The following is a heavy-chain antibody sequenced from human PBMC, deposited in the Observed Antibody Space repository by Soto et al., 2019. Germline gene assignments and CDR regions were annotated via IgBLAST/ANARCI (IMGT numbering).Heavy chain of an antibody. J-gene: IGHJ4*02. Sequence: WGSLRLSCAASGFSVSRYAIMFCRQPPLKWQEWVAGMTGSGGDIRYADPVKGRFTISKDNSKNTLYLQMNSLRAEDTAIYYCAKDAVYGDGLWLAGNWGQGTLVTVSS. V-gene: IGHV3-23*01. CDR1: GFSVSRYA. D-gene: IGHD2-21*02. CDR3: AKDAVYGDGLWLAGN. CDR2: MTGSGGDI.